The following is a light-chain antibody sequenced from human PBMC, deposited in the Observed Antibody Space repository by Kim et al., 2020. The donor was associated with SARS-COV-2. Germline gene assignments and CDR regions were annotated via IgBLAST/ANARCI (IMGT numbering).Light chain of an antibody. J-gene: IGLJ2*01. CDR2: EDN. Sequence: KTVNISGPRSGASIASNEVQWDQQRPGSAPTTVIYEDNQRPSGVPDRFSGSIDSSSNSASLTISGLKTEDEADYYCQSYDSSNQVVFGGGTQLTVL. CDR1: GASIASNE. V-gene: IGLV6-57*03. CDR3: QSYDSSNQVV.